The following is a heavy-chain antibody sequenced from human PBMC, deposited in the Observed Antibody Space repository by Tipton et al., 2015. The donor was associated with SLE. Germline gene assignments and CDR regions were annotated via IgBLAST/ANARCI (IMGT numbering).Heavy chain of an antibody. CDR3: AKSIAAAGTRDYFDY. V-gene: IGHV3-9*01. J-gene: IGHJ4*02. CDR1: GFAFDDYA. D-gene: IGHD6-13*01. CDR2: ISWNGDAI. Sequence: SLRLSCVASGFAFDDYAMHWVRQAPGKGLEWVSGISWNGDAIGYADSVKGRFTISRDNAKNSLYLQMNSLRAEDTALYYCAKSIAAAGTRDYFDYWGQGTLVTVSS.